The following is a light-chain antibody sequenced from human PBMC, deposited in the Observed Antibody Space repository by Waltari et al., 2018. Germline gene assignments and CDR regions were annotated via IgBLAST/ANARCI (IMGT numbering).Light chain of an antibody. V-gene: IGLV1-40*01. CDR1: SSNIGKTYD. Sequence: QSVLTQPPSVSGAPGQSVTISCTGSSSNIGKTYDVHWYQHLPGTAPNLLLVGTNNRASAVPDRFSGSKSATSASLAITGLQAEDEADYYCQSFVSSLGGYVFGTGTTVTV. CDR3: QSFVSSLGGYV. CDR2: GTN. J-gene: IGLJ1*01.